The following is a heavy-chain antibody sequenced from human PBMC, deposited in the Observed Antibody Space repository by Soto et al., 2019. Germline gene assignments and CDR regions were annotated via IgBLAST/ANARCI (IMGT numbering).Heavy chain of an antibody. CDR2: MNNDATGT. D-gene: IGHD4-17*01. Sequence: PGGSLGLSCAVSGFALRSNWMHWVRQAPGKGLVWVSRMNNDATGTSYADFVKGRFTISRDDAKNTVFLQMNSLRAEDTAVYYCATVFEHWGQGIPVTVSS. V-gene: IGHV3-74*01. CDR1: GFALRSNW. J-gene: IGHJ4*02. CDR3: ATVFEH.